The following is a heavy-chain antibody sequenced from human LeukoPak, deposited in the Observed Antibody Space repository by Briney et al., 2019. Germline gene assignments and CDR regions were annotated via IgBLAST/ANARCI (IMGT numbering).Heavy chain of an antibody. CDR3: ASEYSYPSDGMDV. J-gene: IGHJ6*02. CDR1: GGSFSGYY. D-gene: IGHD5-18*01. Sequence: SETLSLTCAVYGGSFSGYYWSWIRQPPGKGLEWIGYIYYSGSTYYNPSLKSRVTISVDTSKNQFSLKLSSVTAADTAVYYCASEYSYPSDGMDVWGQGTTVTVSS. V-gene: IGHV4-30-4*08. CDR2: IYYSGST.